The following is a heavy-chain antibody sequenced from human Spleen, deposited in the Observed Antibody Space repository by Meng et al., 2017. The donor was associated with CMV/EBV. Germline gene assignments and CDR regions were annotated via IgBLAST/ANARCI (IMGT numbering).Heavy chain of an antibody. Sequence: ASVKVSCKASGYTFTSYDINWVRQATGQGLEWMGWMNPNSGNTGYAQKFQGRVTMTRNTSISTAYMELSSLRSEDTAVYYCARGPPRKVAGNRGLDIWGQGTMVTVSS. V-gene: IGHV1-8*01. CDR2: MNPNSGNT. D-gene: IGHD6-19*01. CDR3: ARGPPRKVAGNRGLDI. CDR1: GYTFTSYD. J-gene: IGHJ3*02.